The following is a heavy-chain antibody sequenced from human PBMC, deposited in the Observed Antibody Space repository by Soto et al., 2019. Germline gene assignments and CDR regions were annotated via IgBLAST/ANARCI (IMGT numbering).Heavy chain of an antibody. D-gene: IGHD3-22*01. CDR1: GYTFRSCS. Sequence: HGVSLGLPGAAAGYTFRSCSMNWLRQTPGKGLEWVSSISSSSSYIYYADSVKGRFTISRDNAKNSLYLQMNSLRAEDTAVYYCASTDSSGSIPIGFDYRGQGTLVNVSS. V-gene: IGHV3-21*01. J-gene: IGHJ4*02. CDR3: ASTDSSGSIPIGFDY. CDR2: ISSSSSYI.